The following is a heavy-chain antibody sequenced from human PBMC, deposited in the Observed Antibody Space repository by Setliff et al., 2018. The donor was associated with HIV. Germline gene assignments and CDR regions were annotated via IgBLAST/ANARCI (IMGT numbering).Heavy chain of an antibody. CDR3: ARDDVGYCSGGSCYHLFDTLDI. CDR1: GYKFNIFG. J-gene: IGHJ3*02. CDR2: ISGNNHIT. V-gene: IGHV1-18*01. Sequence: ASVKVSCKTSGYKFNIFGVSWVRQAPGQGLEWMGWISGNNHITYYAQNFQSRVTLTTDTSTGTSNMELRSLRSDDTAVYYCARDDVGYCSGGSCYHLFDTLDIWGQGTVVTVSS. D-gene: IGHD2-15*01.